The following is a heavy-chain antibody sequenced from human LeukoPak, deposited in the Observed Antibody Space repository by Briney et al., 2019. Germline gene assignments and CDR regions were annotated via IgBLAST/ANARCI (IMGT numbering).Heavy chain of an antibody. CDR2: INNDGSST. CDR1: GFTFSIYW. J-gene: IGHJ4*02. D-gene: IGHD4-17*01. V-gene: IGHV3-74*01. Sequence: GGSLRLSCAASGFTFSIYWMHWVRQAPGKGLVWVSRINNDGSSTSYADSVKGRFTISRDNAKNTLYLQMNSLRAEDTAVYYCASELFYGDYVDYWGQGTLVTVSS. CDR3: ASELFYGDYVDY.